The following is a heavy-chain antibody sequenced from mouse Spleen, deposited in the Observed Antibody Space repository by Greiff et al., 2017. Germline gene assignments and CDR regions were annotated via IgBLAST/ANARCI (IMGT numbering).Heavy chain of an antibody. Sequence: EVQLQQSGPGLVKPSQSLSLTCSVTGYSITSGYYWNWIRQFPGNQLEWVGYISYDGSNNYNPSLKNRISITRDTSKNQFFLKLNSVTTEDTATYYCAKTGTGAWFAYWGQGTLVTVSA. CDR3: AKTGTGAWFAY. V-gene: IGHV3-6*01. J-gene: IGHJ3*01. D-gene: IGHD4-1*01. CDR2: ISYDGSN. CDR1: GYSITSGYY.